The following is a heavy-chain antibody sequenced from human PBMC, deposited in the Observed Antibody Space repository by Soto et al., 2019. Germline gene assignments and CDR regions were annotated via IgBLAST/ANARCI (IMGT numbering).Heavy chain of an antibody. J-gene: IGHJ6*02. D-gene: IGHD4-17*01. V-gene: IGHV6-1*01. CDR2: TYYRSKWYN. Sequence: QVQLQQSGPGLVKSSQTLSLTCDISGDSVSSNRGAWTWIRQSPSRGLEWLGRTYYRSKWYNEYGLSVKSRITINADTCKNQFFLQLNSVTPEDAAVYYCARWDHDYGYLDVWGLGTTVTVSS. CDR3: ARWDHDYGYLDV. CDR1: GDSVSSNRGA.